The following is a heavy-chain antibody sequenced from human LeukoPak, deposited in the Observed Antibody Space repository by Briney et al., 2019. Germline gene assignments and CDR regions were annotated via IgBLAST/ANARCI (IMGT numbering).Heavy chain of an antibody. D-gene: IGHD3-10*01. CDR3: AKDSAFYYIDV. CDR1: GFTFSNYW. J-gene: IGHJ6*03. CDR2: INSAGSIT. Sequence: GGSLRLSCAASGFTFSNYWMHWVRQGPGKGLVWVSRINSAGSITNYADSVKGRFTISRDNSKNTLYLQMNSLKGDDTAVYYCAKDSAFYYIDVWGKGTTVIISS. V-gene: IGHV3-74*01.